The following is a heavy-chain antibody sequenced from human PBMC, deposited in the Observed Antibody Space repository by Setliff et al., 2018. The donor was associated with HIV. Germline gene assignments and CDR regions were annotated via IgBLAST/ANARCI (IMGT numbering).Heavy chain of an antibody. CDR2: IYHAGNT. V-gene: IGHV4-38-2*02. CDR1: GYSISSGYY. J-gene: IGHJ3*02. D-gene: IGHD4-17*01. Sequence: SETLSLTCTVTGYSISSGYYWAWIRQPPGKGLEWIGHIYHAGNTYYNPSLKSRVTISVDTSKNQISLRLNSLTAADTALYYCARGTTLNVAPDAFDIWGQGTMVTVSS. CDR3: ARGTTLNVAPDAFDI.